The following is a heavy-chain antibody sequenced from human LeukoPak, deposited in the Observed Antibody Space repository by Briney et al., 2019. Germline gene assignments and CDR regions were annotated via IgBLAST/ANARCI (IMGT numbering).Heavy chain of an antibody. V-gene: IGHV3-7*01. CDR2: IKQDGSEK. J-gene: IGHJ4*02. Sequence: GGSLRLSCAASGFTFSIYWMTWVRQAPGKGLEWVANIKQDGSEKDYVDSLKGRFTITRDNAKNSLYLQMNSLRAEDTAVYYCARNFYGYCGSTSCYGGSPQDYGGRGPLVTVSS. D-gene: IGHD2-2*01. CDR1: GFTFSIYW. CDR3: ARNFYGYCGSTSCYGGSPQDY.